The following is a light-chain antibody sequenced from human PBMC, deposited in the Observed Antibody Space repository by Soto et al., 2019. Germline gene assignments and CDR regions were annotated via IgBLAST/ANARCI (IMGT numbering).Light chain of an antibody. V-gene: IGKV1-5*03. J-gene: IGKJ4*01. CDR1: ESISSW. Sequence: DIQMTQSPSSLSASVGDRVTITCRASESISSWLARYQQKPGKAPKLLIFKASSLEGGVPSRFSGSGSGTEFTLTISSLQPDDFATYSCQQYTTYPLTFGGGTKVEIK. CDR2: KAS. CDR3: QQYTTYPLT.